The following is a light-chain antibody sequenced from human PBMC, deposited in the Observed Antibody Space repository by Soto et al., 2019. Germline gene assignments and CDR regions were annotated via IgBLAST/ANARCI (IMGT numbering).Light chain of an antibody. J-gene: IGLJ2*01. CDR2: DVK. CDR3: TSWTTSTTML. V-gene: IGLV2-14*03. Sequence: QAVLTQPASVSGSPGQSITISCTGTSSDIGAYNFVSWYQQHPGKAPKLMLYDVKIRPSGVSNRFSGSKSGNTASLTISGLQAADESDYYCTSWTTSTTMLFGGGTQVTVL. CDR1: SSDIGAYNF.